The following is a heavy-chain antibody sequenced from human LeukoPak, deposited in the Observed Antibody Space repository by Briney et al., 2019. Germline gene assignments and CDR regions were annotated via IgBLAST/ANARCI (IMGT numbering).Heavy chain of an antibody. Sequence: SETLSLTCTVSGGSISSSNYYWGWIRQPPGKGLEWIGYIFYTGSTKYNSSLESRVTISVDTSKNMFSLKVTSVTAADTAVYYCARAGPGYSYGYTPFSFDSWGQGTLVTVSS. CDR1: GGSISSSNYY. J-gene: IGHJ4*01. D-gene: IGHD5-18*01. CDR3: ARAGPGYSYGYTPFSFDS. CDR2: IFYTGST. V-gene: IGHV4-61*05.